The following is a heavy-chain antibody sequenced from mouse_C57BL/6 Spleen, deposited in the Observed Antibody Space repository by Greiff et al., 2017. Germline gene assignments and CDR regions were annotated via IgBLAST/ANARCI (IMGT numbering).Heavy chain of an antibody. CDR1: GYSITSGYY. V-gene: IGHV3-6*01. D-gene: IGHD3-2*02. CDR2: ISYDGST. Sequence: VQLQQSGPGLVKPSQSLSLSCSATGYSITSGYYWNWNRQFPGKKLEWMGYISYDGSTNYNQSLKNRTSITRDTSKNQFFLKLNSVTTEATATDYCARGQLRPLYAMDYWGQGTTVTVAS. J-gene: IGHJ4*01. CDR3: ARGQLRPLYAMDY.